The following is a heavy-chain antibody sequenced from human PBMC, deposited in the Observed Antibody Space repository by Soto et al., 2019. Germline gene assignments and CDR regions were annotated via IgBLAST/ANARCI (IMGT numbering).Heavy chain of an antibody. J-gene: IGHJ4*02. D-gene: IGHD3-10*01. CDR1: GGSVSSGSYY. CDR2: IYYSGST. CDR3: ARVREYYGSGSYYIFDY. Sequence: SETLSLTCTVSGGSVSSGSYYWSWIRQPPGKGLEWIGYIYYSGSTNYNPSLKSRVTISVDTSKNQFSLKLSSVTAADTAVYYCARVREYYGSGSYYIFDYWGQGTLVTVSS. V-gene: IGHV4-61*01.